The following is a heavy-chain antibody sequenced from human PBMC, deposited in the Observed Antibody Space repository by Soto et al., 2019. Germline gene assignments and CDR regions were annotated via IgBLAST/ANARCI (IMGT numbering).Heavy chain of an antibody. Sequence: GGSLRLSCAASGFTFKESAINCFRHSPGKGLEWVASISDTGASTWYAESVRGRLSISRDNSKNTLYLQMNSLRGEDTAVYYCAKGRGSGWAWYFDNWGQGTLVTVSS. D-gene: IGHD6-19*01. V-gene: IGHV3-23*01. CDR2: ISDTGAST. CDR3: AKGRGSGWAWYFDN. CDR1: GFTFKESA. J-gene: IGHJ4*02.